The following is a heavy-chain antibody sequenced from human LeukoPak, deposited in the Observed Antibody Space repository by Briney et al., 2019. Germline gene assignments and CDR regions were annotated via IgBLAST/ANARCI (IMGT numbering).Heavy chain of an antibody. J-gene: IGHJ4*02. V-gene: IGHV4-34*01. CDR1: GGSFSGYY. CDR3: ARGRGGSYLAS. D-gene: IGHD3-16*01. Sequence: PSETLSLTCAVYGGSFSGYYWSWIRQPPGKGLEWIGEINHSGSTNYNPSLKSRVTISVDTSKNQFSLKLSSVTAADTAVYYCARGRGGSYLASWGQGTLVTVSS. CDR2: INHSGST.